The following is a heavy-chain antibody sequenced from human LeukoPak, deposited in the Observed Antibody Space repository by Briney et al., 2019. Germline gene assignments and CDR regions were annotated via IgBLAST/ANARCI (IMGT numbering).Heavy chain of an antibody. CDR3: AKGGIAVADWYSDYFDY. CDR2: ISWNSGSI. J-gene: IGHJ4*02. V-gene: IGHV3-9*03. CDR1: GFTFDDYA. D-gene: IGHD6-19*01. Sequence: PGRSLRLSCAASGFTFDDYAMHWVRQAPGKGLEWVSGISWNSGSIGYADSVKGRFTISRDNAKNSLYLQMNSLRAEDMALYYCAKGGIAVADWYSDYFDYWGQGTVVTVSS.